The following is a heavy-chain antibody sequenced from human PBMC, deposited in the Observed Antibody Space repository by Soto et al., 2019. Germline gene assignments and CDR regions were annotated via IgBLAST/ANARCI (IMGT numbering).Heavy chain of an antibody. CDR3: ARGFSSGSNWFDP. CDR2: IIPIFGTA. D-gene: IGHD6-19*01. V-gene: IGHV1-69*13. CDR1: GGTFSSYA. J-gene: IGHJ5*02. Sequence: SVKVSCKASGGTFSSYAISWVRQAPGQGLEWMGGIIPIFGTANYAQKFQGRVTITADESTSTAYMELSSLRSEDTAVYYCARGFSSGSNWFDPWGQGTLVTVSS.